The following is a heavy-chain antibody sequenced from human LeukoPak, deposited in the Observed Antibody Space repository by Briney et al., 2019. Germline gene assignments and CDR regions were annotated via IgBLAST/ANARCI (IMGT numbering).Heavy chain of an antibody. J-gene: IGHJ4*02. Sequence: PSETLSLTCGVSGGSISNTNWWTWVRQPPGKGLEWIGEVNLQGSTNYNPSLKSRVAISVDKSENHISLKLTSVTAADTAVYYCARAGTAMVTYGIVYWGQGTLVTVSS. CDR1: GGSISNTNW. V-gene: IGHV4-4*02. CDR3: ARAGTAMVTYGIVY. D-gene: IGHD5-18*01. CDR2: VNLQGST.